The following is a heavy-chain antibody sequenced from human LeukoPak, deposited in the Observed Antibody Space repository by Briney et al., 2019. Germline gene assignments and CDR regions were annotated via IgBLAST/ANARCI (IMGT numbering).Heavy chain of an antibody. CDR2: IYPGDSDT. D-gene: IGHD3-10*01. CDR3: ANMGGSESSNDAFDI. V-gene: IGHV5-51*01. J-gene: IGHJ3*02. Sequence: PGGSLRLSCKGSGYSFTSYWIGWVRRMPGKGLEWMGIIYPGDSDTRYSPSFQGQVTISADKSISTAYLQWSSLKASDTAMYYCANMGGSESSNDAFDIWGQGTMVTVSS. CDR1: GYSFTSYW.